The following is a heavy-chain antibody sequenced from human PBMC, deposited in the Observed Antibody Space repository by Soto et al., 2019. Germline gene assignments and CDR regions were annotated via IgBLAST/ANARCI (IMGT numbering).Heavy chain of an antibody. CDR3: ARAPRLTQLSA. Sequence: GASVKVSCKASGYTFSTSGMHWVRQAPGQGLEWVGWINGVNGNTKYSQKFQDRITITRDSSASTAYMELSGLTSEDAGVFYCARAPRLTQLSAWGQGTLVTVSS. D-gene: IGHD1-1*01. V-gene: IGHV1-3*01. CDR1: GYTFSTSG. CDR2: INGVNGNT. J-gene: IGHJ5*02.